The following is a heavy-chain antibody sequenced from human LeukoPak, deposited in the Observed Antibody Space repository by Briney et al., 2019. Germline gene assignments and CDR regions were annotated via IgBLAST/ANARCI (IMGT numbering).Heavy chain of an antibody. J-gene: IGHJ5*02. CDR1: GFSFRNAW. Sequence: GGSLRLSCAASGFSFRNAWMSWVRQAPGKWREWVGRIKSKTDGGTTDYAAPVKGRFTISRDDSKNTLYLQMNSLKTEDTAVYYCTTPFVVVVLEDPNWFDPWGQGTLVTVSS. D-gene: IGHD2-15*01. CDR2: IKSKTDGGTT. CDR3: TTPFVVVVLEDPNWFDP. V-gene: IGHV3-15*01.